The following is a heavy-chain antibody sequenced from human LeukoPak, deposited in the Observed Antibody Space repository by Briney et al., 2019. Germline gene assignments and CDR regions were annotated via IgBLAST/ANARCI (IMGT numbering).Heavy chain of an antibody. CDR2: ISRNSGHI. CDR1: GFTFDNYA. V-gene: IGHV3-9*01. D-gene: IGHD3-10*01. J-gene: IGHJ4*02. CDR3: AKGRNGDYGSGIFDY. Sequence: SLRLSCAASGFTFDNYAMHWVRQAPGKGLEWVSGISRNSGHIGYADSVKGRFTISRDNAKNSLYLQTNSLRAEDTALYYCAKGRNGDYGSGIFDYWGQGTLVTVSS.